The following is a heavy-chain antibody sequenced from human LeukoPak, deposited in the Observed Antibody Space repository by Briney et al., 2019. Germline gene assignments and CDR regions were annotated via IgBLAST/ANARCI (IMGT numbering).Heavy chain of an antibody. CDR2: INPSSGST. J-gene: IGHJ4*02. Sequence: GASVKVSCKASGYTFTRYGISWLRQAPGQGLEWVGIINPSSGSTSYAQKFQGRDTMNRNTATSTVHSELRGQRSETTAVSYSARESRGSGWYLFDYWGQGDLVTVSS. D-gene: IGHD6-19*01. CDR3: ARESRGSGWYLFDY. CDR1: GYTFTRYG. V-gene: IGHV1-46*01.